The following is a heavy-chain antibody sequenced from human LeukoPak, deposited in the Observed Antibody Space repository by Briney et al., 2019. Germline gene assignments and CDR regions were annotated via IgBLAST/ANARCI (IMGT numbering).Heavy chain of an antibody. V-gene: IGHV4-34*01. CDR1: GGSFSGYY. CDR2: INHSGST. CDR3: ARVMSRNYYGSGANWFDP. Sequence: SETLSLTCAVYGGSFSGYYWSWIRQPPGKGLEWIGEINHSGSTNYNPSLKSRVPTSVDTSKNQFSLKLSSVTAADTAVYYCARVMSRNYYGSGANWFDPWGQGTLVTVSS. J-gene: IGHJ5*02. D-gene: IGHD3-10*01.